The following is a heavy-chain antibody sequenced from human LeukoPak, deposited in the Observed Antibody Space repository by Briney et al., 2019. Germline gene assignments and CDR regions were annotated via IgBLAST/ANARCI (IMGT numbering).Heavy chain of an antibody. CDR3: ARDYDSSGYPDCYFDY. CDR1: GFTFSSYA. D-gene: IGHD3-22*01. V-gene: IGHV3-30-3*01. J-gene: IGHJ4*02. Sequence: GGPLRLSCAASGFTFSSYAMHWVRQAPGKGLEWVAVISYDGSNKYYADSVKGRFTISRDNSKNTLYLQMNSLRAEDTAVYYCARDYDSSGYPDCYFDYWGQGTLVTVSS. CDR2: ISYDGSNK.